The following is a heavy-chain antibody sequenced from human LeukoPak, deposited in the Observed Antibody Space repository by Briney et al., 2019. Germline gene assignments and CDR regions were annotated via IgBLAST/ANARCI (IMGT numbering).Heavy chain of an antibody. CDR3: ASLPAS. D-gene: IGHD1-14*01. CDR1: GGSISSYY. J-gene: IGHJ5*02. CDR2: IYYSGST. Sequence: KPSKTLSLTCTVSGGSISSYYWSWIRQPPGKGLEWIGYIYYSGSTNYNPSLKSRVTISVDTSKNQFSLKLSSVTAADTAVYYCASLPASWGQGTLVTVSS. V-gene: IGHV4-59*01.